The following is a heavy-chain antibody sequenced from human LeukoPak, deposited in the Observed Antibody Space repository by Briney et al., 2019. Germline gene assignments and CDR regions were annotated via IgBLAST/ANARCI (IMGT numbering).Heavy chain of an antibody. D-gene: IGHD2-21*02. CDR2: IYYSGST. V-gene: IGHV4-39*07. J-gene: IGHJ4*02. CDR3: ARLHIMVVTGNVAFDY. CDR1: GGSISSSSYY. Sequence: SETLSLTCTVSGGSISSSSYYWGWIRQPPGKGLEWIGSIYYSGSTYYNPSLKSRVTISVDTSKNQFSLKLSSVTAADTAVYYCARLHIMVVTGNVAFDYWGQGTLVTVSS.